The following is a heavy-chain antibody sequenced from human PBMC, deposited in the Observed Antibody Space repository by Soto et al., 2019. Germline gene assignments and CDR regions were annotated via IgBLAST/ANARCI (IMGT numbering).Heavy chain of an antibody. CDR2: MSNSGDET. CDR3: AKDAARTSGWYYFHF. V-gene: IGHV3-23*01. D-gene: IGHD6-19*01. Sequence: PGGSLRLSCAASGFTFRTYAMGCVRQAPGKGLEWFSVMSNSGDETYYADSVKGRFTISRDNFQNTLYLQLSSLRAEDTAVYYCAKDAARTSGWYYFHFWRKGKPVTVSS. CDR1: GFTFRTYA. J-gene: IGHJ4*02.